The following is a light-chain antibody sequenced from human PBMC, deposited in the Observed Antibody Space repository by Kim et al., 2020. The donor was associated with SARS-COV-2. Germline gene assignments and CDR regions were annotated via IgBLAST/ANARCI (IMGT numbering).Light chain of an antibody. CDR3: QQVNDNPPIS. V-gene: IGKV1-9*01. CDR1: QGISTY. Sequence: IQLTQSPSSLSASVGDRVTITCRASQGISTYLAWYQQKPGKAPKLLIYGASTLETGVPSRFSGSGSGTYFSLTISSLQPEDVATYYCQQVNDNPPISFGGGTKVDIK. CDR2: GAS. J-gene: IGKJ4*01.